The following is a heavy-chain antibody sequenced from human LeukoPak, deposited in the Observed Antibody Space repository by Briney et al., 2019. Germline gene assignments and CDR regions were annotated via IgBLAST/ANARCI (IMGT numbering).Heavy chain of an antibody. CDR2: IYHSGST. CDR1: GDSISSGVFY. D-gene: IGHD4-17*01. Sequence: SETLSLTCTVSGDSISSGVFYWSWIRQPPGKGLEWIGYIYHSGSTYYNPSLKSRVTISVDRSKNQFSLKLSSVTAADTAVYYCARLRDSMTTDFDYWGQGTLVTVSS. CDR3: ARLRDSMTTDFDY. V-gene: IGHV4-30-2*01. J-gene: IGHJ4*02.